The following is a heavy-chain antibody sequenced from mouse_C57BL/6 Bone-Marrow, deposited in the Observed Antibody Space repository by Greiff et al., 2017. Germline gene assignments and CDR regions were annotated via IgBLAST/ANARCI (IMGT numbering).Heavy chain of an antibody. V-gene: IGHV1-63*01. CDR2: IYPGGGYT. J-gene: IGHJ3*01. CDR3: ARRDYGSSYGFAY. Sequence: LQESGAELVRPGTSVKMSCKASGYTFTNYWIGWAKQRPGHGLEWIGEIYPGGGYTNYNEKFKGKATLTADKSSSTAYMQFSSLTSEDSAIYYCARRDYGSSYGFAYWGQGTLVTVTA. CDR1: GYTFTNYW. D-gene: IGHD1-1*01.